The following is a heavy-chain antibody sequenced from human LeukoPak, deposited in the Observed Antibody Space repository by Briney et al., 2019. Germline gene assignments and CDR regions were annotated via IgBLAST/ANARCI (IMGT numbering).Heavy chain of an antibody. CDR1: GFTFTNSW. CDR3: ARGFLVL. CDR2: IKEDGSAK. J-gene: IGHJ4*02. D-gene: IGHD3-3*01. Sequence: PGGSLRLSCAASGFTFTNSWMMWVRQAPGKGLECVANIKEDGSAKYYVDSVKGRFTISRDNAKNSLYLQMNSLRAEDTAMYYSARGFLVLWGQGTLVTVSS. V-gene: IGHV3-7*01.